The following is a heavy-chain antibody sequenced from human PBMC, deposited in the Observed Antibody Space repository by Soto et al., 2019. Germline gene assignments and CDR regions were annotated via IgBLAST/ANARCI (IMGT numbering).Heavy chain of an antibody. V-gene: IGHV3-23*01. CDR3: ATADLFLMAYEFGY. Sequence: EVQLLESGGGLVQRGGSLRVSCAASGFTFNNYAMTWVRQAPGKGLEWVSFINASGDKTYYADSVKGRFTISRDNSKNTLSLQMSSLRDDDTAVYFCATADLFLMAYEFGYRGQGTLVTVSS. D-gene: IGHD2-8*01. CDR2: INASGDKT. J-gene: IGHJ4*02. CDR1: GFTFNNYA.